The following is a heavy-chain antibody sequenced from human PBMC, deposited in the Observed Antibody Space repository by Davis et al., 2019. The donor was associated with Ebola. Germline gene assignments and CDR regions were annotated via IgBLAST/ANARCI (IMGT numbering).Heavy chain of an antibody. CDR1: GYTFTGYY. CDR3: ARRIAARPSWFDP. V-gene: IGHV1-2*04. Sequence: ASVKVSCKASGYTFTGYYMHWVRQAPGQGLEWMGWINPNSGGTNYAQKFQGWVTMTRDTSISTAYMELSSLRSEDTAVYYCARRIAARPSWFDPWGQGTLVTVSS. CDR2: INPNSGGT. D-gene: IGHD6-6*01. J-gene: IGHJ5*02.